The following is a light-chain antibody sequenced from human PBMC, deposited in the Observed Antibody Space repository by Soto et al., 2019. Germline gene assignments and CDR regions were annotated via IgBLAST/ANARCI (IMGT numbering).Light chain of an antibody. Sequence: QSVLTQPASVSGSPGQSITISCTGTSSDVGGYNYVSWYQQHPGKAPKLMIYDVSNRPSGVSNRFSGSKSGNTASLTISGLQAEDEADYYCCSYTSRSTLHVFGTGTKLTV. CDR2: DVS. CDR3: CSYTSRSTLHV. V-gene: IGLV2-14*01. CDR1: SSDVGGYNY. J-gene: IGLJ1*01.